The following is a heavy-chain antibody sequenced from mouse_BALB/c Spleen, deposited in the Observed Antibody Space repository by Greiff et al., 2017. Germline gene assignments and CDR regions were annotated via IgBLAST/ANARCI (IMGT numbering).Heavy chain of an antibody. CDR1: GFTFSDFY. CDR2: SRNKANDYTT. Sequence: EVQRVESGGGLVQPGGSLRLSCATSGFTFSDFYMEWVRQPPGKRLEWIAASRNKANDYTTEYSASVKGRFIVSRDTSQSILYLQMNALRAEDTAIYYCARDDGSSENSAMDYWGQGTSVTVSS. D-gene: IGHD1-1*01. J-gene: IGHJ4*01. CDR3: ARDDGSSENSAMDY. V-gene: IGHV7-1*02.